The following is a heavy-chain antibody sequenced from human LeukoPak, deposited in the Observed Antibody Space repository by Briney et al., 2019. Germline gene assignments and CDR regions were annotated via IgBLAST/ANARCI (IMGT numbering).Heavy chain of an antibody. CDR1: GFTFSDYY. CDR3: ASSLYSYGEGEFDY. CDR2: ISSSGSTI. Sequence: PGGSLRLSCAASGFTFSDYYMSWIRQAPGKGLEWVSYISSSGSTIYYADSVKGRFTISGDNAKNSLYLQMNSLRAEDTAVYYCASSLYSYGEGEFDYWGQGTLVTVSS. J-gene: IGHJ4*02. V-gene: IGHV3-11*04. D-gene: IGHD5-18*01.